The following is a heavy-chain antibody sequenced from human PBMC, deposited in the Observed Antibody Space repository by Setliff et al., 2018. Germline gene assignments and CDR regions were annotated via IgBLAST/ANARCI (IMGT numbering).Heavy chain of an antibody. CDR3: AKDHLQPEGATRFSYPDY. CDR2: IRYDGSNK. J-gene: IGHJ4*02. Sequence: PGGSLRLSCAASGLTFSSYGMHWVRQAPGKGLEWVAFIRYDGSNKYYADSVKGRFTISRDNSNNTLYLQMNSLRAEDTAVYYCAKDHLQPEGATRFSYPDYWGQGTLVTVSS. V-gene: IGHV3-30*02. D-gene: IGHD1-26*01. CDR1: GLTFSSYG.